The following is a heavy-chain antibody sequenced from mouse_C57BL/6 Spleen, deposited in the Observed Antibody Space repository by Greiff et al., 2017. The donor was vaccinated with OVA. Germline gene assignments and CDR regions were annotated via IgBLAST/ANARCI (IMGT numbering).Heavy chain of an antibody. D-gene: IGHD1-1*01. CDR3: ASHYYGSSGYFDY. CDR2: IYPSDSET. V-gene: IGHV1-61*01. J-gene: IGHJ2*01. Sequence: QVQLQQPGAELVRPGSSVKLSCKASGYTFTSYWMDWVKQRPGQGLEWIGNIYPSDSETHYNQKFKDKATLTVDKSSSTAYMQLSSLTSEDSAVYYCASHYYGSSGYFDYWGQGTTLTVSS. CDR1: GYTFTSYW.